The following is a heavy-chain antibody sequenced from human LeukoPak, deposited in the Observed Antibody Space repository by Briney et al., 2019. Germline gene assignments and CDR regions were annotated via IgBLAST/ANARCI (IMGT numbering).Heavy chain of an antibody. V-gene: IGHV3-15*07. D-gene: IGHD3-10*01. CDR2: IKSKTDGGTI. J-gene: IGHJ4*02. CDR1: GFTFSKAW. Sequence: GGSLRLSCAASGFTFSKAWMNWVRQAPGKGLEWVGRIKSKTDGGTIDHAAPVKGRFTISRDDSKNMMYLQMNSLKTEDTAMYYCSTDYYGSGRPGFGYWGQGSLVTVSS. CDR3: STDYYGSGRPGFGY.